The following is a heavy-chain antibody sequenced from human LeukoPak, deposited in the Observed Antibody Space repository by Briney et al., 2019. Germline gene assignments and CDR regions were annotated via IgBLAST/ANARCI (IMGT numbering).Heavy chain of an antibody. D-gene: IGHD2-21*01. V-gene: IGHV4-34*01. Sequence: PSETLSLTCAVYAGSFSGYYWGRIRQPPGKGLEWIGSIYYSGSTYYNPSLKSRVTISVDTSKNQFSLKLSSVTAADTAVYYRARVHIARFDPWGQGTLVTVSS. J-gene: IGHJ5*02. CDR1: AGSFSGYY. CDR3: ARVHIARFDP. CDR2: IYYSGST.